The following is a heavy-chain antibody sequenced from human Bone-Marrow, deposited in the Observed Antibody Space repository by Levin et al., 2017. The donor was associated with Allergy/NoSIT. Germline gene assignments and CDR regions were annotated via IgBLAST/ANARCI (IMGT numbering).Heavy chain of an antibody. J-gene: IGHJ6*02. CDR2: IKSETDGGTT. D-gene: IGHD2-2*01. CDR1: GFTFSNAW. CDR3: TTGHCSSISCYEDYYGMNV. Sequence: AGESLKISCAASGFTFSNAWLTWVRQAPGKGLEWAGRIKSETDGGTTDYAAPVKGRFTISRDDSKNTLYLQMNSLRTEDTAVYYCTTGHCSSISCYEDYYGMNVWGQGTTVTVSS. V-gene: IGHV3-15*01.